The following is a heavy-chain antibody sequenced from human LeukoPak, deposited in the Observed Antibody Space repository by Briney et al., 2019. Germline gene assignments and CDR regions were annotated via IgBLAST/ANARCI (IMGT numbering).Heavy chain of an antibody. J-gene: IGHJ4*02. D-gene: IGHD6-19*01. V-gene: IGHV1-2*02. CDR1: GYTFTGYY. CDR2: INPNSGGT. Sequence: ASVKVSCKASGYTFTGYYMHWVRQAPGQGLEWMGWINPNSGGTNYAQKFQGRVSMTRDTSISTAYMELSSLRSEDTAVYYCARALQPSSGSPGSPNYFDYWGQGTLVTVSS. CDR3: ARALQPSSGSPGSPNYFDY.